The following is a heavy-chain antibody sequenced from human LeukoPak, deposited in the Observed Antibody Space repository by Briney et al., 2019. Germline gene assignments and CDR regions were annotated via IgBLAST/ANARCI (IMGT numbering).Heavy chain of an antibody. V-gene: IGHV3-74*01. CDR3: ARDLGVGYSYGLGSY. D-gene: IGHD5-18*01. Sequence: PGGSLRLSCAASGFTFSSYWMHWVRQAPGKGLVWVSRINSDGSSTSYEDSVKGRFTISRDNAKNTLYLQMNSLRAEDTAVYYCARDLGVGYSYGLGSYWGQGTLVTVSS. CDR1: GFTFSSYW. CDR2: INSDGSST. J-gene: IGHJ4*02.